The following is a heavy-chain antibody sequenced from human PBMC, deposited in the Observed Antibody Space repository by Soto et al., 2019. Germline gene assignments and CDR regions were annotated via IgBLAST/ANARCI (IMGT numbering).Heavy chain of an antibody. D-gene: IGHD1-26*01. V-gene: IGHV3-7*03. J-gene: IGHJ4*02. CDR3: ARVGLGATRGPFDC. CDR2: IKQDGSER. CDR1: GFTFSKNW. Sequence: EVQLVESGGGLVQPGGSLRLSCAASGFTFSKNWMTWDRQAPGKGLEWVANIKQDGSERDYVGSVRGRFTISRDNAKNSLYLQLDSLRVEDSAISYCARVGLGATRGPFDCWAQGALVIVSS.